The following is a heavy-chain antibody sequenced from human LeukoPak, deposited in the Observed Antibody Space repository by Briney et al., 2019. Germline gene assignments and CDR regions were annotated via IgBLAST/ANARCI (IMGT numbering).Heavy chain of an antibody. Sequence: GGSLRLSCAASRFIFSTYSMNWVRQAPGKGLEWVSYISSSSSTIYYADSVKGRFTISRDNAKNSLYLQMNSLRAEDTAVYYCARGGGYSGYYPYYYYYMDVWGKGTTVTISS. CDR1: RFIFSTYS. CDR2: ISSSSSTI. D-gene: IGHD5-12*01. V-gene: IGHV3-48*04. J-gene: IGHJ6*03. CDR3: ARGGGYSGYYPYYYYYMDV.